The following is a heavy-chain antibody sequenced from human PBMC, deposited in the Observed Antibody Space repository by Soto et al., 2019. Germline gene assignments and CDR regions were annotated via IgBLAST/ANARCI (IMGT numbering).Heavy chain of an antibody. D-gene: IGHD5-18*01. CDR3: ASRSGYAYGSLDH. CDR2: ISSASSYI. J-gene: IGHJ4*02. Sequence: EVQLVESGGGLVKPGGSLRLSCATSGFTFGSYTMNWVRQAPGKGLEWVSCISSASSYIYYADSVQGRFTISRDNSEKSMYLHMNGLRAEDTGVYYCASRSGYAYGSLDHWGQGVLVPVSS. V-gene: IGHV3-21*02. CDR1: GFTFGSYT.